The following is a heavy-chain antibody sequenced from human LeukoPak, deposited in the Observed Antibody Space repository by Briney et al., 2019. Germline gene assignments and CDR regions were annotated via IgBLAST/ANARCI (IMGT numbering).Heavy chain of an antibody. D-gene: IGHD6-13*01. V-gene: IGHV1-46*01. Sequence: ASVKVSCKASGYTFTSYYMHWVRQAPGQGLEWMGIINPSGGSTSYAQKFQGRVTMTRDTSTSTVYMELSSLRSEDTAVYYSARDVAPRGYSSSWYDWFDPWGQGTLVTVSS. CDR3: ARDVAPRGYSSSWYDWFDP. CDR1: GYTFTSYY. CDR2: INPSGGST. J-gene: IGHJ5*02.